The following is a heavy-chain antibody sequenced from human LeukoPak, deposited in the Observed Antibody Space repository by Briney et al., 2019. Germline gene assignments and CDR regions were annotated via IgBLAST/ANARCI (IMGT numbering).Heavy chain of an antibody. V-gene: IGHV1-18*01. CDR3: ARDLKMGYSSGSYSWGTGSSNDY. J-gene: IGHJ4*02. CDR1: GYTFTNYG. D-gene: IGHD6-19*01. CDR2: ISAYNGNT. Sequence: ASVKVSCKASGYTFTNYGISWVRQAPGQGHEWMGWISAYNGNTNYAQKFQGRITMTTDTSTSTAYMELRSLRSDDTAVYYCARDLKMGYSSGSYSWGTGSSNDYWGQGTLVTVSS.